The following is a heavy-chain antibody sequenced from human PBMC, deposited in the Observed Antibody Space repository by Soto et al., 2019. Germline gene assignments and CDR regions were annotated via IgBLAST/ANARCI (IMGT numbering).Heavy chain of an antibody. CDR2: INPNSGGT. D-gene: IGHD2-2*01. CDR1: GYTFTGYY. CDR3: ARDHSVGYYYYGMDV. V-gene: IGHV1-2*04. Sequence: ASVEVSCKASGYTFTGYYMHWVLQAPGQGLEWMGWINPNSGGTNYAQKFQGWVTMTRDTSISTAYMELSRLRSDDTAVYYCARDHSVGYYYYGMDVWGQGTTVTVSS. J-gene: IGHJ6*02.